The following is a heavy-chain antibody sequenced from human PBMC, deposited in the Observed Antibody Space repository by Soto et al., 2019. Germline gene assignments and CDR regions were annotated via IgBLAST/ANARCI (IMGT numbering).Heavy chain of an antibody. CDR3: AKHGYCSGGSCYPRPSYFDQ. CDR1: GGSISSSSYY. CDR2: IYYSGTT. V-gene: IGHV4-39*01. J-gene: IGHJ4*02. Sequence: SETLSLTCTVSGGSISSSSYYWGWIRQPPGKGLEWIGSIYYSGTTYYNPSLKSRVTISVDTSKNHFSLKLNSVTAADTAVYYCAKHGYCSGGSCYPRPSYFDQWGQGTLVTVS. D-gene: IGHD2-15*01.